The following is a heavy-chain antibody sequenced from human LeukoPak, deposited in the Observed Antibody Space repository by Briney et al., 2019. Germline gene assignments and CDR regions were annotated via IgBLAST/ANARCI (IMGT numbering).Heavy chain of an antibody. Sequence: SGPTLVKPTQTLTLTCTFSGFSLSTSGLGVGWIRQPPGKALEWLALIYWDDDKRYSPSLKSRLTITKDTSKNQVVLTMTNMDPVDKATYSWPPRRHMGSNSYYYSSWAVWGKGPRATVSS. CDR3: PPRRHMGSNSYYYSSWAV. CDR2: IYWDDDK. D-gene: IGHD5-24*01. V-gene: IGHV2-5*02. J-gene: IGHJ6*03. CDR1: GFSLSTSGLG.